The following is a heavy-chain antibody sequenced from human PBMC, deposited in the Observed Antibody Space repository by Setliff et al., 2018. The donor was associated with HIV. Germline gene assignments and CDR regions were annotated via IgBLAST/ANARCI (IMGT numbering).Heavy chain of an antibody. V-gene: IGHV4-31*03. CDR2: ISYSGGS. CDR3: ARLNVEMFVVMAATPGWFGP. Sequence: SETLSLTCTVSGDSISSDAYYWSWIRQHPEKGLEWVGYISYSGGSYYNPSLKSRISISMDTSKNQFSLKLKSVTAVDTAVYYCARLNVEMFVVMAATPGWFGPWGQGILVTVSS. D-gene: IGHD2-15*01. CDR1: GDSISSDAYY. J-gene: IGHJ5*02.